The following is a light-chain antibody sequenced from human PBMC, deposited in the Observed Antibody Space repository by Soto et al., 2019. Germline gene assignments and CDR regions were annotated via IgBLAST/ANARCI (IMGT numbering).Light chain of an antibody. Sequence: QSALTQPASVSGSPGQSITISCTGTSSDVGSYDYVSWYQQHPGKAPKLMIFEVSNRPSGVSNRFSGSKSGNTASLTISGLQAEDEAYYYCSSYTSSSTPLYVFGTGTKLTVL. V-gene: IGLV2-14*01. CDR1: SSDVGSYDY. J-gene: IGLJ1*01. CDR3: SSYTSSSTPLYV. CDR2: EVS.